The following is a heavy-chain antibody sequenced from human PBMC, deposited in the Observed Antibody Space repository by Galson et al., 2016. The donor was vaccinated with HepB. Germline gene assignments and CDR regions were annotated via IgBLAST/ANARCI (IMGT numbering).Heavy chain of an antibody. V-gene: IGHV4-59*01. J-gene: IGHJ6*02. Sequence: ETLSLTCTVSNASISSSYWSWVRQPPGKGLEWIGYIYYSGSTNYNSSLKSRVTISIDTSKNQFALNLSSVTAADTAVYYCARLKGLLLPQYYYYFGMDVWGQGSTVTVSS. CDR2: IYYSGST. CDR1: NASISSSY. D-gene: IGHD2/OR15-2a*01. CDR3: ARLKGLLLPQYYYYFGMDV.